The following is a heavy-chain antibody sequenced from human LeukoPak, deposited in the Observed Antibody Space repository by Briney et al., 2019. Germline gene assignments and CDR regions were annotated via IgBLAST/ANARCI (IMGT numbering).Heavy chain of an antibody. D-gene: IGHD1-26*01. J-gene: IGHJ4*02. Sequence: GGSLRLSCAASGFTFSRNNMNWVRQAPGKGLEWVSSMSSSSSYIYYADSVKGRFTISRDNAKNSLNLQMNSLRAEDTAIYYCAKIAETSGSYGQGYDYWGQGTLVTVSS. V-gene: IGHV3-21*04. CDR1: GFTFSRNN. CDR3: AKIAETSGSYGQGYDY. CDR2: MSSSSSYI.